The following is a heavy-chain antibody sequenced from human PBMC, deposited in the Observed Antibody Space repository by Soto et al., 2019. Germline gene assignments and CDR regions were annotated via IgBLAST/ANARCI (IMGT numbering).Heavy chain of an antibody. Sequence: PSETLSLTCTVSGGSVSSGSYYWSWIRQPPGKGLEWIGYIYYSGSTNYNPSLKSRVTISVDTSKNQFSLKLSSVTAADTAVYYCARENLTTRPKYYYYGMDVWGQGTTVTVSS. CDR1: GGSVSSGSYY. D-gene: IGHD4-4*01. CDR3: ARENLTTRPKYYYYGMDV. CDR2: IYYSGST. V-gene: IGHV4-61*01. J-gene: IGHJ6*02.